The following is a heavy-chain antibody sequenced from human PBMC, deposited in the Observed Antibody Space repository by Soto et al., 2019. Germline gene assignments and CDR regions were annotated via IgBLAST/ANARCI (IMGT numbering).Heavy chain of an antibody. V-gene: IGHV3-21*01. Sequence: GGSLRLSCAASGFTFSSYSMNWVRQAPGKGLEWVSSISSSSSYIYYADSVKGRFTISRDNAKNSLYLQMNSLRAEDTAVYYCARDFPTTVTVYYYYYYMDVWGKGTTVTVSS. J-gene: IGHJ6*03. CDR2: ISSSSSYI. CDR1: GFTFSSYS. CDR3: ARDFPTTVTVYYYYYYMDV. D-gene: IGHD4-17*01.